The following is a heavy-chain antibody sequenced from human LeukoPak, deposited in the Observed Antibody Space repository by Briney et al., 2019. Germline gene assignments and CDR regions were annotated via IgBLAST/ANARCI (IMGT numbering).Heavy chain of an antibody. J-gene: IGHJ4*02. Sequence: GGSLRLSCVASGFTFSTYGMTWVCQSPGKGLEWVSFISSSSSYIYYADSVKGRFTISRDNAKNSLFLQMNSLRAEDTAVYYCARVDYDILTGYSPYFHYWGQGTLVTVSS. CDR1: GFTFSTYG. V-gene: IGHV3-21*06. CDR2: ISSSSSYI. D-gene: IGHD3-9*01. CDR3: ARVDYDILTGYSPYFHY.